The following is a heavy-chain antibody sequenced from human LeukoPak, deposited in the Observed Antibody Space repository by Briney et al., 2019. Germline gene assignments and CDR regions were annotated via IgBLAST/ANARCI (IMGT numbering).Heavy chain of an antibody. V-gene: IGHV4-4*07. CDR3: ARGAIVGVVPYYYYMDV. D-gene: IGHD3-3*01. Sequence: PSETLSLTRTVSGGSISSYFWSWSRQPAGKGLEWIGRIYTSGSTNYNPSLKSRVTMSVDTSKNQFSLKLSSVTAADTAVYYCARGAIVGVVPYYYYMDVWGKGTTVTVSS. J-gene: IGHJ6*03. CDR1: GGSISSYF. CDR2: IYTSGST.